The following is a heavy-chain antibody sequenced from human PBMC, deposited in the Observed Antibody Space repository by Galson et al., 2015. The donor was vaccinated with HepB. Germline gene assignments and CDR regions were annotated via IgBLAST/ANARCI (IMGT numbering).Heavy chain of an antibody. D-gene: IGHD6-13*01. V-gene: IGHV4-31*03. CDR3: ARDKTAAGTRIFDH. Sequence: TLSLTCTLSGGSISSGGYYWSWIRQHPGKGLEWIGNIYNSGSTYYNPSLKSRVSMSVDTSQNQFSLKLTSVTAADTAVYYCARDKTAAGTRIFDHWGQGTLVTVSS. CDR1: GGSISSGGYY. CDR2: IYNSGST. J-gene: IGHJ4*02.